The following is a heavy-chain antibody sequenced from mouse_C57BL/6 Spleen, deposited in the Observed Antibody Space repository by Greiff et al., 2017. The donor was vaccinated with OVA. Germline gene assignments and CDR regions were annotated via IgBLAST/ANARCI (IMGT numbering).Heavy chain of an antibody. V-gene: IGHV5-4*01. Sequence: EVKLMESGGGLVKPGGSLKLSCAASGFTFSSYAMSWVRQTPEKRLEWVATISDGGSYTYYPDNVKGRFTLSRDNAKNNLYLQMSHLKSEDTAMYYCARDGNGFAYWGQGTLVTVSA. J-gene: IGHJ3*01. CDR1: GFTFSSYA. D-gene: IGHD4-1*01. CDR2: ISDGGSYT. CDR3: ARDGNGFAY.